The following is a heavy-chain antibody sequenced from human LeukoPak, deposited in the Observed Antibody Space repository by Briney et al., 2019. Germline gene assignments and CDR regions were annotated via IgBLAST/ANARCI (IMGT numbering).Heavy chain of an antibody. V-gene: IGHV4-39*01. CDR2: IYYSGST. J-gene: IGHJ4*02. D-gene: IGHD3-3*01. CDR1: GGSISSNSYY. Sequence: SETLSLTCTVSGGSISSNSYYWGWIRQPPGKGLEWIGNIYYSGSTYYNPSRKSRVTISVDTSKNQYPLRLSAVTAADTAVYHGTRLVDFWSAPSHFDYWGQGTLVSVSS. CDR3: TRLVDFWSAPSHFDY.